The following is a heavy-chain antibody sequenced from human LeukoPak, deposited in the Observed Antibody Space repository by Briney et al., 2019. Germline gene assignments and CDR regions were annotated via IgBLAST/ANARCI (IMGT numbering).Heavy chain of an antibody. D-gene: IGHD6-13*01. J-gene: IGHJ4*02. CDR2: ISYDGSDK. CDR3: AKDPRRYSRTGGYFDY. V-gene: IGHV3-30*18. Sequence: GGSLRLSCAASAFTFSNYWMIWVRQAPGKGLEWVAVISYDGSDKYYADSVKGRFTISRDNSKNTLYLQMNSLRAEDTAVYYCAKDPRRYSRTGGYFDYWGQGTLVTVSS. CDR1: AFTFSNYW.